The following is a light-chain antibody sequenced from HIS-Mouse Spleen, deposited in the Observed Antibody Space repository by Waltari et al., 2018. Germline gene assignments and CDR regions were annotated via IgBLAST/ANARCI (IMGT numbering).Light chain of an antibody. CDR3: CSYAGSSTWV. V-gene: IGLV2-23*01. Sequence: QSALTQPASVSGSPGQSIPIPCTGTSSDAGSYHLVSWYQQHPGKAPKLMIYEGSKRPSGVSNRFSGSKSGNTASLTISGLQAEDEADYYCCSYAGSSTWVFGGGTKLTVL. CDR2: EGS. J-gene: IGLJ3*02. CDR1: SSDAGSYHL.